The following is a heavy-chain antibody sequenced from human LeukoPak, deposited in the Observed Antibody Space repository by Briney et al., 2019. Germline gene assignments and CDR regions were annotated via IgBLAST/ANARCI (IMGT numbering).Heavy chain of an antibody. CDR3: ARGTMVRGVPYYFDY. V-gene: IGHV3-48*03. CDR1: GFTFSSYE. Sequence: GGSLRLSCAASGFTFSSYEMNWVRQAPGKGPEWVSYISSSGSTIYYADSVKGRFTISRDNAKNSLYLQMNSLRAEDTAVYYCARGTMVRGVPYYFDYWGQGTLVTVSS. J-gene: IGHJ4*02. CDR2: ISSSGSTI. D-gene: IGHD3-10*01.